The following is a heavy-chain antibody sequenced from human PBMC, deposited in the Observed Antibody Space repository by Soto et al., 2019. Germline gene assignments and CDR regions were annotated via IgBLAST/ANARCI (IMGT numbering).Heavy chain of an antibody. D-gene: IGHD6-6*01. CDR3: AREWIRRSSSPYYYYGMDV. V-gene: IGHV1-2*04. CDR2: INPNSGGT. Sequence: QVQLVQSGAEVKKPGASVKVSCKASGYTFTGYYMHWVRQAPGQGLEWMGWINPNSGGTNYAQKFQGWVTMTRDTSISTAYMELSRLRSDDTAVYYCAREWIRRSSSPYYYYGMDVWGQGTTVTVSS. J-gene: IGHJ6*02. CDR1: GYTFTGYY.